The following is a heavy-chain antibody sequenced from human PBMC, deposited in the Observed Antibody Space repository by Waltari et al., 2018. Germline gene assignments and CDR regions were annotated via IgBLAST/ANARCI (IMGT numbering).Heavy chain of an antibody. Sequence: QVQLQQWGAGLLKPSETLSLTCAVYGGSFSGYYWSWIRQPPGKGLEWIGEINHSGSTNYNPSLKSRVTISVDTSKNQFSLKLSSVTAADTAVYYCATISRYCSSTSCLNYYYYYMDVWGKGTMVTISS. CDR3: ATISRYCSSTSCLNYYYYYMDV. CDR1: GGSFSGYY. CDR2: INHSGST. V-gene: IGHV4-34*01. D-gene: IGHD2-2*01. J-gene: IGHJ6*03.